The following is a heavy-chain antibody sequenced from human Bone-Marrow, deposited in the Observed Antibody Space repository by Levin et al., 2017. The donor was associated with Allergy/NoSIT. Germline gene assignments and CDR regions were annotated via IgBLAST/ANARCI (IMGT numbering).Heavy chain of an antibody. D-gene: IGHD3-22*01. J-gene: IGHJ4*02. Sequence: PSETLSLTCTVSGVSISTTGHYWEWIRQPPGKGLEWIGNIYYSGSTHYNPSLKSRVTISLDTSKNQFSLKLSSVTAADTAVYYCARRGTYDSTGFYLIDYWGQGTLVTVSS. CDR3: ARRGTYDSTGFYLIDY. CDR1: GVSISTTGHY. V-gene: IGHV4-39*01. CDR2: IYYSGST.